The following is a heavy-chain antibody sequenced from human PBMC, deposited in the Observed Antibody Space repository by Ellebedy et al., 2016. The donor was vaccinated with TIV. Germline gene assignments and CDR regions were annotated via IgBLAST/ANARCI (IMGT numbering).Heavy chain of an antibody. D-gene: IGHD4-23*01. Sequence: MPSETLSLTCIVSGDSIRSHYWTWIRQPPGRGAEWIGYISHSGTTNYHPSLKRPVIISLDTPKNQFSLRLNAVTATDTAVYYCARLTDHGGQQYGDYLDYWGQGILVTVSS. J-gene: IGHJ4*02. V-gene: IGHV4-59*11. CDR1: GDSIRSHY. CDR2: ISHSGTT. CDR3: ARLTDHGGQQYGDYLDY.